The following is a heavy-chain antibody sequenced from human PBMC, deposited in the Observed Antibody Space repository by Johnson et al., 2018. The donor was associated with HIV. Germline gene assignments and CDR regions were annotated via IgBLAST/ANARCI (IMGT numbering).Heavy chain of an antibody. CDR2: IKQDGSEK. J-gene: IGHJ3*02. D-gene: IGHD1-7*01. CDR1: AFTFSNYW. V-gene: IGHV3-7*05. CDR3: ARERSGTIAFDI. Sequence: VQLVESGGGLVQPGGSLRLSCAASAFTFSNYWMNWVRQAPGKGLEWVANIKQDGSEKYYVDSVKGRFTISRDNAKNSLYLQMNSLRAEDTAVYYCARERSGTIAFDIWGQGTMVTVSS.